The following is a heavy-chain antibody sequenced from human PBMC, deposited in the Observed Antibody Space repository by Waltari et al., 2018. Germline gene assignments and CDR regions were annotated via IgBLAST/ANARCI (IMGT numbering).Heavy chain of an antibody. D-gene: IGHD2-15*01. V-gene: IGHV1-69*05. J-gene: IGHJ4*02. CDR3: AGRYCSGGSCEHY. Sequence: QVQLVQSGAEVKKPGSSVKVSCKASGGTFSSYAISWVRQAPGQGFEWMGGLIPILGTATYAQKFQGRVTITTDDSTSTAYMELSSLRSEDTAVYYCAGRYCSGGSCEHYWGQGTLVTVSS. CDR1: GGTFSSYA. CDR2: LIPILGTA.